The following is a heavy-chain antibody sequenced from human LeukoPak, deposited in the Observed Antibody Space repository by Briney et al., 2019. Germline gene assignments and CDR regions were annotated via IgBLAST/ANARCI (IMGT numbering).Heavy chain of an antibody. Sequence: GGSLRLSCAASGFTFSNYWMHWVRQAPGKGLVYVSRINSDGSSANYADSVQGRFTISRDNAENTLYLQMNSLRAEDTAVYYCARGAHSGTYGSPANAFDIWGQGTMVTVSS. CDR2: INSDGSSA. D-gene: IGHD1-26*01. J-gene: IGHJ3*02. V-gene: IGHV3-74*01. CDR3: ARGAHSGTYGSPANAFDI. CDR1: GFTFSNYW.